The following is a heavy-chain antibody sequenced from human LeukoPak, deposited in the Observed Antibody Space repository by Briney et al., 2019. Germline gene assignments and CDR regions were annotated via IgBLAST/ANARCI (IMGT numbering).Heavy chain of an antibody. CDR2: ISAYNGNT. J-gene: IGHJ5*02. Sequence: ASVKVSCKASGYTFTSYGISWVRQAPGQGLEWMGWISAYNGNTNYAQKLQGRVTMTTDTSTSTAYMELRSLRSDDTAVYYCARSHSSSSFHWIDPWGQGTLVTVSS. CDR3: ARSHSSSSFHWIDP. CDR1: GYTFTSYG. D-gene: IGHD6-13*01. V-gene: IGHV1-18*01.